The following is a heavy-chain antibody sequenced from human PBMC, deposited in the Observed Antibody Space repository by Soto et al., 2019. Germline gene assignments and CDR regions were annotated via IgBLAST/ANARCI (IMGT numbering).Heavy chain of an antibody. V-gene: IGHV4-34*01. J-gene: IGHJ5*02. CDR2: INHSGST. CDR3: ASGPRGKWFDP. D-gene: IGHD3-10*01. Sequence: QVQLQQWGAGLLKPSETLSLTCAVYGGSFSGYYWSWIRQPPGKGLEWIGEINHSGSTNYNPSLKSRVTISVDTSKSQFSLKLSSVTAADTAVYYCASGPRGKWFDPWGQGTLVTVSS. CDR1: GGSFSGYY.